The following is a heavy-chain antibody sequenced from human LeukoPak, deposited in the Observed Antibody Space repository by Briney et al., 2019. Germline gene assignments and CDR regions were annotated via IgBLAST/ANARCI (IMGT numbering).Heavy chain of an antibody. CDR3: ARALRIAVAGASDFDY. CDR2: INSDGSST. D-gene: IGHD6-19*01. Sequence: GGSLRLSCAASGFTFSSYWMHWVRQAPGKGLVWVSRINSDGSSTSYADSVKGRFTISRDNAKNTLYLQMNSLRAEDTAVYYCARALRIAVAGASDFDYWAREPWSPSPQ. J-gene: IGHJ4*02. CDR1: GFTFSSYW. V-gene: IGHV3-74*01.